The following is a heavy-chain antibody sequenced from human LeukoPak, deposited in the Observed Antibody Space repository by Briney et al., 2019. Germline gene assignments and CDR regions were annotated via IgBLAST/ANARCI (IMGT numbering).Heavy chain of an antibody. D-gene: IGHD6-13*01. CDR2: IFWDDDK. CDR1: GFSLSASGLG. Sequence: SCPTLVNPTQTLTLTCTFSGFSLSASGLGVGWIRQPPAKALEWPALIFWDDDKRYSPSLRSRLTITKDTSKNQVVLTMTNMDPVDTGTYYCAHRTSSVTYFQHWGQGTLVTVSS. J-gene: IGHJ1*01. CDR3: AHRTSSVTYFQH. V-gene: IGHV2-5*02.